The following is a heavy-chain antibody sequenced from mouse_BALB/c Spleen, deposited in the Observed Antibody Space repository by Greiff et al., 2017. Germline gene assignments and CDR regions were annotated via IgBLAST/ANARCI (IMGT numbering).Heavy chain of an antibody. CDR1: GFSLTSYG. D-gene: IGHD1-1*01. J-gene: IGHJ4*01. CDR3: ARPPFYYGSSHYAMDY. Sequence: QVQLQQSGPGLVQPSQSLSITCTVSGFSLTSYGVHWVRQSPGKGLEWLGVIWSGGSTDYNAAFISRLSISKDNSKSQVFFKMNSLQANDTAIYYCARPPFYYGSSHYAMDYWGQGTSVTVSS. V-gene: IGHV2-2*02. CDR2: IWSGGST.